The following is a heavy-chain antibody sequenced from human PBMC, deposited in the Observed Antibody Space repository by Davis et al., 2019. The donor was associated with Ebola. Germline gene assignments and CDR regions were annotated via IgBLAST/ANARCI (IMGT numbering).Heavy chain of an antibody. CDR3: ARHVVVPEYGMDV. J-gene: IGHJ6*02. CDR1: GGSFSGYY. V-gene: IGHV4-34*01. D-gene: IGHD2-2*01. CDR2: INHSGST. Sequence: SETLSLTCAVYGGSFSGYYWSWIRQPPGKGLEWTGEINHSGSTNYNPSLKSRVTISVDTSKNQFSLKLSSVTAADTAVYYCARHVVVPEYGMDVWGQGTTVTVSS.